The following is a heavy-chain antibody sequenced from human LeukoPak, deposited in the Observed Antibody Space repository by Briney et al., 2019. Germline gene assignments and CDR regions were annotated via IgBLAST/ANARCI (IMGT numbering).Heavy chain of an antibody. V-gene: IGHV4-59*01. D-gene: IGHD5-12*01. J-gene: IGHJ4*02. CDR2: IYYSGST. Sequence: PSETLSLTSTVSGGSISSYYWSWIRQPPGKGLEWIGYIYYSGSTNYNPSLKSRVTISVDTSKNQFSLKLSSVTAADTAEYYCASFRGYSGYEGYYFDYWGQGTLVTVSS. CDR3: ASFRGYSGYEGYYFDY. CDR1: GGSISSYY.